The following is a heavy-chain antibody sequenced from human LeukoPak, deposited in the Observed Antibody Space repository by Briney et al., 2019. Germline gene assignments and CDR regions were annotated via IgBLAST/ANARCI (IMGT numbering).Heavy chain of an antibody. D-gene: IGHD2-8*01. CDR2: INPSGGST. Sequence: ASVKVSCKASGYTFASYYMHWVRQAPGRGIEWMGIINPSGGSTTYAQKLQGRVTMTRDTSTSTVYTELSSLRSEDTAVYYCARDLSGNKYGYFDYWGQGTLVTVSS. CDR3: ARDLSGNKYGYFDY. CDR1: GYTFASYY. V-gene: IGHV1-46*01. J-gene: IGHJ4*02.